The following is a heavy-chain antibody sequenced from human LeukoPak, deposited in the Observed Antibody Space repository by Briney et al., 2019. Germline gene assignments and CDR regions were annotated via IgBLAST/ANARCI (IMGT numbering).Heavy chain of an antibody. J-gene: IGHJ4*02. CDR2: IYYSVST. CDR1: GGSISSGGYS. CDR3: ARVMVRGVIQDY. Sequence: SETLSLTCTVSGGSISSGGYSWSWIRQHPGKGLEWIGYIYYSVSTYYNPSLKSRVTISVDTSKNQFSLKLSSVTAADTAVYYCARVMVRGVIQDYWGQGTLVTVSS. D-gene: IGHD3-10*01. V-gene: IGHV4-31*03.